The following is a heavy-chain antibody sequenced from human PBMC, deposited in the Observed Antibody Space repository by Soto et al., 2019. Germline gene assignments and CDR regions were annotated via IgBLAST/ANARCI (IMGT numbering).Heavy chain of an antibody. J-gene: IGHJ3*01. CDR2: IGRVAGIT. Sequence: LESGGGLVQPGGSLRLSCAAYGFPFSSNTMSWVRQAPGKGLEWVSTIGRVAGITYYADSVKGRFTISRDNSKNTVYLQMNSLRADDTAVYYCAKLGVRTVTLNIDAFDVWGQGTMVTVSS. CDR3: AKLGVRTVTLNIDAFDV. CDR1: GFPFSSNT. V-gene: IGHV3-23*01. D-gene: IGHD3-10*01.